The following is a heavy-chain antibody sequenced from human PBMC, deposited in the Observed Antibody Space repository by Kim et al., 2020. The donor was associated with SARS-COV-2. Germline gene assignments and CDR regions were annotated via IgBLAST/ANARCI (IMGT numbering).Heavy chain of an antibody. CDR1: GGSISSSSYY. J-gene: IGHJ4*02. D-gene: IGHD2-2*01. V-gene: IGHV4-39*07. Sequence: SETLSLTCTVSGGSISSSSYYWGWIRQPPGKGLEWIGSIYYSGSTYYNPSLKSRVTISVDTSKNQFSLKLSSVTAADTAVYYCARGEGYCSSTSCQLPAGLDYWGQGTLVTVSS. CDR3: ARGEGYCSSTSCQLPAGLDY. CDR2: IYYSGST.